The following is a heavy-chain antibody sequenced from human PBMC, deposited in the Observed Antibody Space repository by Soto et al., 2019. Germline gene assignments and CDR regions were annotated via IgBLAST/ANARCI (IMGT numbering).Heavy chain of an antibody. Sequence: EVQLLESGGGLVQPGGSLRLSCAASGFTFSSYAMSWVRQAPGKGLEWVSAISGSGGSTYYADSVKGRFTISRDNSKNTLYRQMNSLRAEDTAVYYCAKDRMLGGINYIDYWGQGTLVTVSS. CDR3: AKDRMLGGINYIDY. V-gene: IGHV3-23*01. CDR2: ISGSGGST. D-gene: IGHD3-10*02. CDR1: GFTFSSYA. J-gene: IGHJ4*02.